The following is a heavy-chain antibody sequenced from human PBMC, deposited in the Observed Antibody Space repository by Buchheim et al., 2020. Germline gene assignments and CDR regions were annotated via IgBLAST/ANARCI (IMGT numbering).Heavy chain of an antibody. V-gene: IGHV3-23*01. D-gene: IGHD1-1*01. CDR2: ISTNGGST. J-gene: IGHJ1*01. CDR1: GVTFSNFG. Sequence: EVQLLESGGGLVQSGGSLRLSCVASGVTFSNFGMTWVRQAPGRGLEWVSTISTNGGSTFYADSVKGRFTVSRDNSRSTLFLQMSSLRAEDTAVYYCAKSFSIDNYTPGHWGQGTL. CDR3: AKSFSIDNYTPGH.